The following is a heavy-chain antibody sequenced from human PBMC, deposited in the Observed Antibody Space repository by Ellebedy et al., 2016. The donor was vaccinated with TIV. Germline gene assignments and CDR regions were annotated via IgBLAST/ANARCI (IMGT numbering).Heavy chain of an antibody. J-gene: IGHJ4*02. CDR3: ARGDIAVADHYYFDY. V-gene: IGHV1-2*02. CDR2: INPNSGGT. Sequence: AASVKVSCKASGYTFTGYYMHWVRQAPGQGLEWMGWINPNSGGTNYAQKFQGRVTMTRDTSISTAYMELSRLRSDDTAVYYCARGDIAVADHYYFDYWGQGTLVTVSS. D-gene: IGHD6-19*01. CDR1: GYTFTGYY.